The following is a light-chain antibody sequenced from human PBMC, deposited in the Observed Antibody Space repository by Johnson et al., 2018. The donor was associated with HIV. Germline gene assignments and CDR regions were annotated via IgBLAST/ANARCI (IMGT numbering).Light chain of an antibody. CDR3: GTWDSSLSKV. Sequence: QPVLTQPPSVSAAPGQKVTISCSGSSSNIGNNYVSWYQQLPGTAPKLLIYENNKRPSGIPDRFSGSKSGTSATLGITGLQTGDEADYYCGTWDSSLSKVCGTGTKVTVL. CDR2: ENN. CDR1: SSNIGNNY. V-gene: IGLV1-51*02. J-gene: IGLJ1*01.